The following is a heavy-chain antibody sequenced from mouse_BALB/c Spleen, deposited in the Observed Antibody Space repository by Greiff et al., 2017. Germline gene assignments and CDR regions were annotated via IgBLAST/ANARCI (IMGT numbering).Heavy chain of an antibody. D-gene: IGHD1-2*01. V-gene: IGHV5-4*02. CDR2: ISDGGSYT. CDR3: ARETTATFDY. CDR1: GFTFSDYY. J-gene: IGHJ2*01. Sequence: VQLKESGGGLVKPGGSLKLSCAASGFTFSDYYMYWVRQTPEKRLEWVATISDGGSYTYYPDSVKGRFTISRDNAKNNLYLQMSSLKSEDTAMYYCARETTATFDYWGQGTTLTVSS.